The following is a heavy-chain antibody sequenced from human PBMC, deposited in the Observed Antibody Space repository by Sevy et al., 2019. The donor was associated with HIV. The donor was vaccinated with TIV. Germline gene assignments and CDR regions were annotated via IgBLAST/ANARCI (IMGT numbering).Heavy chain of an antibody. CDR3: ARESRTRFTDC. J-gene: IGHJ4*02. CDR1: GFTFTDYY. CDR2: ISSSCDTI. D-gene: IGHD2-2*01. V-gene: IGHV3-11*01. Sequence: GGSLRLSCAASGFTFTDYYMSWIRQAPGKGLEWLSYISSSCDTIQYADSVKGRFTISRDNAKNSLSLQMNSLRAEDTAVYYCARESRTRFTDCWGQGTLVTVSS.